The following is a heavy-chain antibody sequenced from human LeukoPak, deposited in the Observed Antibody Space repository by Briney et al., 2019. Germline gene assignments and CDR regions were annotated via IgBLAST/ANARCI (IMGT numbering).Heavy chain of an antibody. D-gene: IGHD3-22*01. CDR1: GGSISSGGYY. J-gene: IGHJ4*02. Sequence: SQTLSLTCTVSGGSISSGGYYWSWIRQHPGKGLEWIGYIYYSGSTYYNPSLKSRVTISVDTSKNQFSLKLSSVTAADTAVYYCARVREIYDSSGYYPGLFDYRGQGTLVTVSS. CDR3: ARVREIYDSSGYYPGLFDY. V-gene: IGHV4-31*03. CDR2: IYYSGST.